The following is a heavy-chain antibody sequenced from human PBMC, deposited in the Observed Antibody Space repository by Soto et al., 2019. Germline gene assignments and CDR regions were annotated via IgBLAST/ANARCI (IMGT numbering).Heavy chain of an antibody. D-gene: IGHD3-22*01. CDR1: GGTFSSYA. J-gene: IGHJ4*02. CDR3: AGSSTYYYDSSGYSCDY. V-gene: IGHV1-69*13. Sequence: SVKVSGKASGGTFSSYAISWVRQAPGQGLEWMGGIIPIFGTANYAQKFQGRVTITADESTSTAYMELSSLRSEDTAVYYCAGSSTYYYDSSGYSCDYWGQGTLVTVSS. CDR2: IIPIFGTA.